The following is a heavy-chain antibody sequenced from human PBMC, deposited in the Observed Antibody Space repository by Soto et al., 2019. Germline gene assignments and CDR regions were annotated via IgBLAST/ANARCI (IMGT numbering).Heavy chain of an antibody. CDR3: APSSPGFVCSGGSCSSLSWLDP. Sequence: ASVKVSCKASGYTFTSYDINWVRQATGQGLEWMGWMNPNSGNTGYAQKFQGRVTMTRNTSISTAYMELSSLRSEDTAVYYCAPSSPGFVCSGGSCSSLSWLDPWGRGTRVT. V-gene: IGHV1-8*01. D-gene: IGHD2-15*01. CDR2: MNPNSGNT. CDR1: GYTFTSYD. J-gene: IGHJ5*02.